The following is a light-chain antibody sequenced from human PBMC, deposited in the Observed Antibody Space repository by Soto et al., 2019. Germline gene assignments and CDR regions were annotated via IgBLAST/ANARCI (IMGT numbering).Light chain of an antibody. CDR1: PSVTNF. J-gene: IGKJ5*01. CDR3: QQYNNWPPIT. CDR2: DTS. V-gene: IGKV3-15*01. Sequence: EIGLTLSLATLSVSPGERATLSCRASPSVTNFLAWYQQKPGQAPRLLIYDTSTRATGIPARFSGSGSGTEFTLTISSLQSEDFAVYYCQQYNNWPPITFGQVARLAIK.